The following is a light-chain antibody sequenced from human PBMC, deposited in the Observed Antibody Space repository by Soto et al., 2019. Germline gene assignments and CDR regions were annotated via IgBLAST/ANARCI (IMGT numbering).Light chain of an antibody. CDR1: SSDVGGYNY. Sequence: QSVLTQPASLSGSPGQSITISCTGTSSDVGGYNYVSWYQQHPGKAPKLMIYDVSNRPSGVSNRFSGSKSGNTASLTISGLQAEDEAAYYCSSYTSSSTLYVFGTGTKVTVL. CDR2: DVS. J-gene: IGLJ1*01. V-gene: IGLV2-14*01. CDR3: SSYTSSSTLYV.